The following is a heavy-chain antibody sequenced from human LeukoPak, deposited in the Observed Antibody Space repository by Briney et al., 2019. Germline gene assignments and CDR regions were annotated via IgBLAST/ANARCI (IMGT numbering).Heavy chain of an antibody. V-gene: IGHV4-4*07. J-gene: IGHJ4*02. CDR1: GGSISSYY. CDR2: IYNSGST. CDR3: ARAIWYGSGTSAFDY. Sequence: NPSETLSLTCTVSGGSISSYYWSWIRQPAGKGLEWIGRIYNSGSTNYNTNYNPSLSSRVTMSVDTSKNQFSLKLNSVTAADTAVYFCARAIWYGSGTSAFDYWGQGTLVTVSS. D-gene: IGHD3-10*01.